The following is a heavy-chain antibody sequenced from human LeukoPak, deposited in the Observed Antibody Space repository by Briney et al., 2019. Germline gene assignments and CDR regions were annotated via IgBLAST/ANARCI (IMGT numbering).Heavy chain of an antibody. V-gene: IGHV3-7*03. Sequence: GGSLRLSCAASGFTFSTYAMDWVRLAPGKGLEWVANIKEDGTETYYVDSVKGRFTISRDNAKNSLYLQMDSLRVEDTAVYYCAKEGRSLQAYWGQGTLVTVSS. CDR2: IKEDGTET. CDR3: AKEGRSLQAY. D-gene: IGHD5-24*01. J-gene: IGHJ4*02. CDR1: GFTFSTYA.